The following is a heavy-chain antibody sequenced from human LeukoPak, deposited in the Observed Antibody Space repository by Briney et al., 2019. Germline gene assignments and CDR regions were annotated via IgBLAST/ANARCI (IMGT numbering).Heavy chain of an antibody. Sequence: PGGSLTLSCAASGFTLSTHSMNGVRQAPGKGLEWVSYISHTGNDIHYGESVKGRFTISRDNAKNSLYLQMHTLRAEDTAVYYCAGDGTGVLPGDAFDIWSQGTMVTVSS. CDR3: AGDGTGVLPGDAFDI. D-gene: IGHD1-1*01. V-gene: IGHV3-21*05. J-gene: IGHJ3*02. CDR2: ISHTGNDI. CDR1: GFTLSTHS.